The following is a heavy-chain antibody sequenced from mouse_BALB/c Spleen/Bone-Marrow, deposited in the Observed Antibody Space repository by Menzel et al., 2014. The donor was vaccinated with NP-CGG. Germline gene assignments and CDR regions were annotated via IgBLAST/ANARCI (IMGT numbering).Heavy chain of an antibody. V-gene: IGHV1-54*01. CDR3: ARSISAATAMDY. CDR1: GYAFTNYL. CDR2: INPGSGGT. D-gene: IGHD1-2*01. Sequence: VQLVESGAELVRPGTSVKVSCKASGYAFTNYLIECVKQRPGQGLEWIGVINPGSGGTNYNEKFKGKATLTADKSSSIGYMQLSSLTSVDSAVYFCARSISAATAMDYWGQGTSVTVSS. J-gene: IGHJ4*01.